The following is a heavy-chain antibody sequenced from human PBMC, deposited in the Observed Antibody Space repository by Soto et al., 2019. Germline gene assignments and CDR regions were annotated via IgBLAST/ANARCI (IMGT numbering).Heavy chain of an antibody. J-gene: IGHJ5*02. CDR1: GVTFSNAW. Sequence: GGSLRLSCAASGVTFSNAWMSWVRQAPGKGLEWVGRIKSKTDGGTTDYAAPVKGRFTISRDDSKNTLYLQMNSLKTEDTAVYYCTTETNIVVVPAAIDNWFDPWGQGTLVTVSS. D-gene: IGHD2-2*01. CDR3: TTETNIVVVPAAIDNWFDP. CDR2: IKSKTDGGTT. V-gene: IGHV3-15*01.